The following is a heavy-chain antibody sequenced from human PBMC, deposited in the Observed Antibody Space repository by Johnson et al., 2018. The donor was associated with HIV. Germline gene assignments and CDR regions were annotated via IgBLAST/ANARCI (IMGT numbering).Heavy chain of an antibody. V-gene: IGHV3-30*19. D-gene: IGHD2-15*01. CDR2: ISSDGGAE. J-gene: IGHJ3*02. CDR1: GFTFSSYG. CDR3: ASFVVVVAATGAFDI. Sequence: QVQLVESGGGVVQPGRSLRLSCAASGFTFSSYGMHWVRQAPSKGLEWVAVISSDGGAEYYADSVKGRFTISRDDAKNTLYLQMNSLRAEDTAVYYCASFVVVVAATGAFDIWGQGTMVTVSS.